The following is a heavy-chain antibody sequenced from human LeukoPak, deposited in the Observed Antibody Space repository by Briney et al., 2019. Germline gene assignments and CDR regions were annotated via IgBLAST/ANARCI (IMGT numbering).Heavy chain of an antibody. CDR2: IYSGGST. CDR3: ARDADDSSGYFGPGAFDI. J-gene: IGHJ3*02. Sequence: PGGSLRPSCAASGFTVSSNYMSWVRQAPGKGLEWVSVIYSGGSTYYADSVKGRFTISRDNSKNTLYLQMNSLRAEDTAVYYCARDADDSSGYFGPGAFDIWGQGTMVTVSS. CDR1: GFTVSSNY. D-gene: IGHD3-22*01. V-gene: IGHV3-66*01.